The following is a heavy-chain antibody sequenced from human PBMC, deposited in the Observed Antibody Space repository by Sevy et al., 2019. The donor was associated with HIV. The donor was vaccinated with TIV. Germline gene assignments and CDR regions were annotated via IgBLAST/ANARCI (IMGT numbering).Heavy chain of an antibody. CDR2: IYYSGST. V-gene: IGHV4-31*03. Sequence: KQSQTLSLTCTVSGGSISSGGYYWSWIRQHPGKGLEWIGYIYYSGSTYYNPSLKSRVTISVDTSKNQFSLKLSSVTAAETAVYYCARERPAAIMCRGENYCAGWFDPWGQGTLVTVSS. CDR1: GGSISSGGYY. CDR3: ARERPAAIMCRGENYCAGWFDP. J-gene: IGHJ5*02. D-gene: IGHD2-2*02.